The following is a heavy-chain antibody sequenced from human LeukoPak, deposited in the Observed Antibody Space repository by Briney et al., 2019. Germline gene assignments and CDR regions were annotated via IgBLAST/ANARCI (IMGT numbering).Heavy chain of an antibody. CDR3: ATYRQVLLPFES. V-gene: IGHV3-23*01. Sequence: PGGSLRLSCAASGFTFSTFAMIWVRQPPRKGLEWVSSIFPSGGEIHYADSVRGRFTISRDNSKSTLSLQMNSLRAEDTATYYCATYRQVLLPFESWGQGTLVTVSS. J-gene: IGHJ4*02. D-gene: IGHD2-8*02. CDR2: IFPSGGEI. CDR1: GFTFSTFA.